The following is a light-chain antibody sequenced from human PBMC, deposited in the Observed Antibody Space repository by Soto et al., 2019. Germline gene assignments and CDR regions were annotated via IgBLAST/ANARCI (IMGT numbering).Light chain of an antibody. CDR3: QQCGSSPLT. J-gene: IGKJ4*01. CDR1: QSVRTY. CDR2: DAS. Sequence: EIVLTQSPVTLSLSPGERATLSCRASQSVRTYLAWYQVKPGQAPRLLIYDASSRASGVPARFSGSGSGTDFTLTISRLHPEDFAVYYCQQCGSSPLTFGGGTKVDIK. V-gene: IGKV3-20*01.